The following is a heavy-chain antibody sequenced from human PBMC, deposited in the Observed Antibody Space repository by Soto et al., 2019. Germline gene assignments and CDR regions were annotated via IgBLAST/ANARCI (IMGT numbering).Heavy chain of an antibody. CDR3: AVRTYSTGWYYLDL. J-gene: IGHJ4*02. Sequence: EVQMLESGGGLVQPGGSLRLYCTGSGFTFSSYGMSWVRQAPGKGLEWVSGISGRGPPTYYADSVRGRFTIFRDNSRNTLYLQTNRLRAEDTAVYYCAVRTYSTGWYYLDLWCRGTLVPFSA. V-gene: IGHV3-23*01. D-gene: IGHD6-25*01. CDR1: GFTFSSYG. CDR2: ISGRGPPT.